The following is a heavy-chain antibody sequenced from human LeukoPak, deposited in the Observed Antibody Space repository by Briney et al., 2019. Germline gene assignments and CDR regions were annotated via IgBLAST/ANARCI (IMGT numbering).Heavy chain of an antibody. J-gene: IGHJ4*02. V-gene: IGHV4-30-4*08. CDR2: IYYSGST. CDR3: ARVNGVGAIDY. CDR1: GGSIGSGDYY. D-gene: IGHD1-26*01. Sequence: SETLSLTCTVSGGSIGSGDYYWSWIRQPPGKGLEWIWYIYYSGSTYYNPSLKSRVTISVDTTKNQFSLKLSSVTAADTAVYYCARVNGVGAIDYWGQGTLVTVSS.